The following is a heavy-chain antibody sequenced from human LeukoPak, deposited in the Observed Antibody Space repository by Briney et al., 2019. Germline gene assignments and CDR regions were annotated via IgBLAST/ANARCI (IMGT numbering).Heavy chain of an antibody. D-gene: IGHD3-10*01. Sequence: PSETLSLTCAVYGGSFSGYYWSWIRQPPGKGLEWIGEINHSGSTNYDPSLKSRVTISVTTSKKQFSLKLSSVAAADTAVYYCARGPFPRLVRGAQDYWGQGTLVTVSS. J-gene: IGHJ4*02. CDR3: ARGPFPRLVRGAQDY. V-gene: IGHV4-34*01. CDR1: GGSFSGYY. CDR2: INHSGST.